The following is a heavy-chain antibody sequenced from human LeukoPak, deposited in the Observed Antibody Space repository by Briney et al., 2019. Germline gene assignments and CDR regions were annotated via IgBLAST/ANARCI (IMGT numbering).Heavy chain of an antibody. CDR2: ISYDGNNK. J-gene: IGHJ4*02. Sequence: GGSLRLSCAASGFTFSSYGMHWVRQAPGKGLEWVALISYDGNNKYYADSVKGRFTISRDNSKNTLYLQMNSLRAEDTAVYYCARDSVVVITGYYFDYWGQGALVTVSS. CDR3: ARDSVVVITGYYFDY. CDR1: GFTFSSYG. V-gene: IGHV3-30*03. D-gene: IGHD3-22*01.